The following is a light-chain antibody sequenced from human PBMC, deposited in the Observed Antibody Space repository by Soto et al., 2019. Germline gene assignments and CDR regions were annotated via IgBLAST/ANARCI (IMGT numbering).Light chain of an antibody. CDR3: QQYNNWPRT. V-gene: IGKV3-15*01. CDR1: QSVSSN. Sequence: EIVMTQSPATLSVSPGERATLSCRASQSVSSNLAWYRQNPGQAPRLLIYGASSRGTGIPARFSGSGSGTEFTLTISSLQSEDFAVYYCQQYNNWPRTFGQGTKVEIK. CDR2: GAS. J-gene: IGKJ1*01.